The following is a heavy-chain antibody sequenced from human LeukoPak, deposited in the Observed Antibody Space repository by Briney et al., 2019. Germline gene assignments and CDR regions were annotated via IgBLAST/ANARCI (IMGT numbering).Heavy chain of an antibody. D-gene: IGHD1-26*01. CDR3: AKDRVGATRRDY. Sequence: GGSLRLSCAASGFTFSSYAMSWVRQAPGKGVEWVSAFSGCGGSTYYADSVKGRFTISRDNSKNTLYLQMNSLRAEDTAVYYCAKDRVGATRRDYWGQGTLVTVSS. J-gene: IGHJ4*02. CDR1: GFTFSSYA. CDR2: FSGCGGST. V-gene: IGHV3-23*01.